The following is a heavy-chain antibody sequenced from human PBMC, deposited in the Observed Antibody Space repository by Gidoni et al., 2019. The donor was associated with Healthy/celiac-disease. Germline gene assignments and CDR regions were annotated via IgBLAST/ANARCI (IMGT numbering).Heavy chain of an antibody. CDR3: AKDRYPYQLLHYFDY. CDR2: ISWNSGSI. J-gene: IGHJ4*02. V-gene: IGHV3-9*01. D-gene: IGHD2-2*01. Sequence: EVQLVESGGGLVQPGRSLRLSCAASGFTFDDYAMHWVRQAPGKGLEWVSGISWNSGSIGYADSVKGRFTISRDNAKNSLYLQMNSLRAEDTALYYCAKDRYPYQLLHYFDYWGQGTLVTVSS. CDR1: GFTFDDYA.